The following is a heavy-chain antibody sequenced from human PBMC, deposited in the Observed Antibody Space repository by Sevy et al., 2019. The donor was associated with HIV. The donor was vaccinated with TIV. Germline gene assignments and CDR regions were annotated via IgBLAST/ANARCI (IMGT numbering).Heavy chain of an antibody. Sequence: GGSLRLSCVGSGFTFSSYAMSWVRQAPGMGLEWVSSMSGRGGNAYYADCLKGRFTIYRDNSKNTLYLQMNSLRAEDTAVYFCAKASEDIATTRVFDYWGQGTLVTVSS. CDR1: GFTFSSYA. CDR3: AKASEDIATTRVFDY. D-gene: IGHD5-12*01. V-gene: IGHV3-23*01. J-gene: IGHJ4*02. CDR2: MSGRGGNA.